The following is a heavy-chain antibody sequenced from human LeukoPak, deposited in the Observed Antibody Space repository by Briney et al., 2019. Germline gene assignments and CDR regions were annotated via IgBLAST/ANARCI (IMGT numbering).Heavy chain of an antibody. V-gene: IGHV3-11*04. Sequence: GGSLRLSCAASGFTFSDYYMSWIRQAPGKGLEWVSYISKSGNTIYYADSVRGRFTISRDNAKNSLYLQMNSLRAEDSAVYYCARALWGYNLIDYYYYYYMDVWGKGTTVTVSS. D-gene: IGHD5-24*01. CDR2: ISKSGNTI. CDR3: ARALWGYNLIDYYYYYYMDV. CDR1: GFTFSDYY. J-gene: IGHJ6*03.